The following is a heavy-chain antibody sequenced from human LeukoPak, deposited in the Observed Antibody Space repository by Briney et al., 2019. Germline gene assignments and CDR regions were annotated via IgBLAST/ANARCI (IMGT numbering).Heavy chain of an antibody. CDR3: AKDSTPVKGVYYFDY. D-gene: IGHD4-11*01. CDR1: GFTFSSYA. CDR2: ISGSGGST. Sequence: GGSLRLSCAASGFTFSSYAMSWVRQAPGKGLEWVSAISGSGGSTYYADSVKGRFTISRDNSKNTLYLQMNSLRAEDTAVYYCAKDSTPVKGVYYFDYWGQGTLVTVSS. J-gene: IGHJ4*02. V-gene: IGHV3-23*01.